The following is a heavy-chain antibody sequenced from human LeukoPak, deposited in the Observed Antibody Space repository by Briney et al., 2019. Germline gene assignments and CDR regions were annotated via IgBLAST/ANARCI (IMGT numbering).Heavy chain of an antibody. D-gene: IGHD3-22*01. Sequence: GGSLRLSCAASGFTVSSNYMSWVRQAPGKGLEWVLVIYSGGSTYYADSVKGRFTISRHNSKNTLYLQMNSLRAEDTAVYYCARSEYYYDSSGYSDAFDIWGQGTMVTVSS. CDR3: ARSEYYYDSSGYSDAFDI. CDR1: GFTVSSNY. V-gene: IGHV3-53*04. J-gene: IGHJ3*02. CDR2: IYSGGST.